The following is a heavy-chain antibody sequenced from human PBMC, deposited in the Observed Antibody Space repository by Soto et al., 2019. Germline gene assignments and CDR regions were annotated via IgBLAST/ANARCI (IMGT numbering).Heavy chain of an antibody. Sequence: GGSLRLSCAASGFTVSSNYMSWVRQAPGKGLEWVSVIYSGGSTYYADSVKGRFTISRDNSKNTLYLQMNSLRAEDTAVYYCARDPYSNPPYYYYGMDVWGQGTTVTVSS. CDR1: GFTVSSNY. CDR3: ARDPYSNPPYYYYGMDV. V-gene: IGHV3-66*01. D-gene: IGHD4-4*01. J-gene: IGHJ6*02. CDR2: IYSGGST.